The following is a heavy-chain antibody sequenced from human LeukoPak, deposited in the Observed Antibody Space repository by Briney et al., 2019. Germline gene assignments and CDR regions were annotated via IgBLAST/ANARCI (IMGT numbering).Heavy chain of an antibody. V-gene: IGHV3-15*01. CDR1: GFTFSNSW. Sequence: GGSLRLSCAASGFTFSNSWMGWVRQAPGKGLEWVGRIKSETAGGTADYAAPVKGRFTISRDDSKNILYLQMDSLKTEDTAVYYCSDQIRFGVQGTLVTVSS. D-gene: IGHD2-2*01. CDR3: SDQIRF. CDR2: IKSETAGGTA. J-gene: IGHJ4*02.